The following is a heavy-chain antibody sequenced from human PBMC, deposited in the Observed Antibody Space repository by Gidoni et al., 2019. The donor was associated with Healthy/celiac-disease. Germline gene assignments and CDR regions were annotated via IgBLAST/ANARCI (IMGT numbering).Heavy chain of an antibody. V-gene: IGHV3-48*03. CDR1: GFTFSSYE. CDR3: AVTMIVVVNFDY. Sequence: EVQLVESGGGLVQPGGPLRLPGAASGFTFSSYEMNWVRQAPGKGLEWVSYISSSGSTIYYEDSVKGRFTISRDNAKNSLYLQINSLRAEDTAVYYCAVTMIVVVNFDYWGQGTLVTVSS. D-gene: IGHD3-22*01. J-gene: IGHJ4*02. CDR2: ISSSGSTI.